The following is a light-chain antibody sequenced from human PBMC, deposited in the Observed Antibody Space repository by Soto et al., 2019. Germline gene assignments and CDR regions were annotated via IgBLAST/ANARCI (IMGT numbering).Light chain of an antibody. J-gene: IGKJ3*01. CDR2: SAS. Sequence: DIQMTQSPPSLSASVGDRVSITCRASQTISTYVNWYQHKPGQAPKLLIYSASTLQSGVPARFSVSGSGTHFTLTITSLQPEDFATYFCQQSYSTPFTFGPGTRVDV. CDR3: QQSYSTPFT. CDR1: QTISTY. V-gene: IGKV1-39*01.